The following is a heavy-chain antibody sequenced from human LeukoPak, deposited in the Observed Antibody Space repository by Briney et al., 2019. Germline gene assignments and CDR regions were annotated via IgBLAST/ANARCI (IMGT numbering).Heavy chain of an antibody. CDR3: ARSIVVVPAAWFDP. J-gene: IGHJ5*02. Sequence: ASVKVSCKASGYTFTAYYMHWVRQAPGQGLEWIGWINPNSGDTKYAQKFQGRVTMTRDTSISTAYMELSRLRSDDTAAYYCARSIVVVPAAWFDPWGQGTLVTVSS. CDR1: GYTFTAYY. D-gene: IGHD2-2*01. CDR2: INPNSGDT. V-gene: IGHV1-2*02.